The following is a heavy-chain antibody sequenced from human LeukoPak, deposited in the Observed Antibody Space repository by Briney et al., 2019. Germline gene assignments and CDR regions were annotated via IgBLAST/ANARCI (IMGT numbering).Heavy chain of an antibody. V-gene: IGHV1-3*01. CDR2: FNSDTGNT. J-gene: IGHJ4*02. D-gene: IGHD6-19*01. CDR1: GYTFTSYA. Sequence: GASVKVSCKASGYTFTSYAMNWVRQAPGQRLEWMGWFNSDTGNTEYSQKFQGRVSITRATSANTSYMELNRLRPEDTAVFYCVRGGPNKSGWTLDYWGQGTLVTVSS. CDR3: VRGGPNKSGWTLDY.